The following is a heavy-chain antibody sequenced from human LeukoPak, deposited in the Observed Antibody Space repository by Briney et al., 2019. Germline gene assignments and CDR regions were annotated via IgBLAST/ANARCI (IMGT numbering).Heavy chain of an antibody. J-gene: IGHJ3*02. CDR2: ISYDGSNK. CDR1: GFTFSSYA. Sequence: GGSLRLSCAASGFTFSSYAMHCVRQAPGKGREWVAVISYDGSNKYYADSGKGRFTISRDNSKNTMYLQMNSLMAEDTAVYYCARSDSSDAFDIWGQGTMVTVSS. V-gene: IGHV3-30-3*01. D-gene: IGHD3-22*01. CDR3: ARSDSSDAFDI.